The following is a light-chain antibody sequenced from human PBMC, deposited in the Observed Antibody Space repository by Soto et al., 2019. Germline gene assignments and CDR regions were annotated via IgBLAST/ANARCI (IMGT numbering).Light chain of an antibody. CDR2: GAS. CDR1: QSVSSN. J-gene: IGKJ5*01. CDR3: QQRSYWPPIT. Sequence: EIVMTQSPATLSVSPWERATLSCRASQSVSSNLAWYQQKPGQAPRVLIYGASTRATGFPARFSGSGSGTDFTLTISSLEPEDFAVYYCQQRSYWPPITFGQGTRLEIK. V-gene: IGKV3-15*01.